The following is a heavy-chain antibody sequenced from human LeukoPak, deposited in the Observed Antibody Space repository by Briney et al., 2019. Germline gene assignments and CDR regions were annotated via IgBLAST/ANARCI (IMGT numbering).Heavy chain of an antibody. CDR2: IIPVFGTA. V-gene: IGHV1-69*13. D-gene: IGHD6-19*01. CDR3: ARERTVAGHDY. Sequence: SVKVSCKASGFTLSSYAISWVRQAPGQGLEWMGGIIPVFGTANYAQKFQGRVTITADESTSTAYMELSSLRSEDTAVYYCARERTVAGHDYWGQGTLVTVSS. CDR1: GFTLSSYA. J-gene: IGHJ4*02.